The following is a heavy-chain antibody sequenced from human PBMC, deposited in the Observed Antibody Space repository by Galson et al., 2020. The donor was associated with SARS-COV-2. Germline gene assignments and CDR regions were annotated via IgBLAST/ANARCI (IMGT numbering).Heavy chain of an antibody. CDR1: GYTFTSYD. Sequence: ASVKVSCKASGYTFTSYDINWVRQATGQGLEWMGWMNPNNGNSGYAQKFQGRVTMTRDTSISTAYMELNSLRSEDTAVYYCARVIGAAGVWGQGTLVTVSS. CDR3: ARVIGAAGV. CDR2: MNPNNGNS. J-gene: IGHJ4*02. D-gene: IGHD6-13*01. V-gene: IGHV1-8*01.